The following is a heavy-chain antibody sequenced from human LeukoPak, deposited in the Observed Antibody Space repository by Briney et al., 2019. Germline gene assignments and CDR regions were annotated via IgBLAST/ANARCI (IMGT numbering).Heavy chain of an antibody. CDR1: GFTFSSYS. D-gene: IGHD3-9*01. V-gene: IGHV3-48*02. Sequence: GGSLRLSCAASGFTFSSYSMNWVRQAPGKGLEWVSYISSSSSTIHYADSVKGRFTISRDNAKNSLYLQMNSLRDEDTAVYYCARSYHDLLTGYYTALDLDYWGQGTLVTVSS. J-gene: IGHJ4*02. CDR2: ISSSSSTI. CDR3: ARSYHDLLTGYYTALDLDY.